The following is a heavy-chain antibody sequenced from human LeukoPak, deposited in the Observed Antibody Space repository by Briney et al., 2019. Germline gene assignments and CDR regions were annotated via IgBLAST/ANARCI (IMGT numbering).Heavy chain of an antibody. J-gene: IGHJ4*02. D-gene: IGHD4-17*01. V-gene: IGHV3-30*18. Sequence: GRSLRLSCAASGFTFSSYGMHWVRQAPGKGLEWVAVISYDGSNKYYADSVKGRFTISRDNSKNTLYLQMNSLRAEDTAVYYCAKVKRCLAHYFDYWGQGTLVTVSS. CDR2: ISYDGSNK. CDR1: GFTFSSYG. CDR3: AKVKRCLAHYFDY.